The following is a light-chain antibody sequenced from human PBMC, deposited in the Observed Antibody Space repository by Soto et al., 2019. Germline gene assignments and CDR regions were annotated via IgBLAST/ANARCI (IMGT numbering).Light chain of an antibody. CDR2: AAS. Sequence: VVMTQSPATLSVSPWYKFSIYCSANQTISNTLAWYQQKPGQAPRLLIYAASTRATGVSARFSGSGSGTDFALTISRLEPEDFGVYYCQQYGDSTLTSGPGTKVD. J-gene: IGKJ3*01. V-gene: IGKV3-15*01. CDR1: QTISNT. CDR3: QQYGDSTLT.